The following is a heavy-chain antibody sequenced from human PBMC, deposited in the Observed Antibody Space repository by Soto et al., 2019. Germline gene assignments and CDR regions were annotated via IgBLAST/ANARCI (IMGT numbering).Heavy chain of an antibody. D-gene: IGHD3-10*01. CDR3: ARDDEYSGNGMDV. CDR1: GFTFSNYG. J-gene: IGHJ6*02. CDR2: ILNDGSNR. V-gene: IGHV3-33*01. Sequence: QVQLVESGGGVVQPGRSLTLSCAASGFTFSNYGMHWVRQAPGKGLGWVAVILNDGSNRYHSDSVKDRFTISRDNSKNTLYLQMNSLRAGDRAVYCCARDDEYSGNGMDVWGQGTTVTVS.